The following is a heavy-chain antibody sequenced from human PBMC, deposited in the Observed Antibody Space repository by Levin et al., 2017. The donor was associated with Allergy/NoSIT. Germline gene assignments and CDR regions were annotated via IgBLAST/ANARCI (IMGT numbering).Heavy chain of an antibody. CDR1: GFTFSSYG. Sequence: GESLKISCAASGFTFSSYGMHWVRQAPGKGLEWVAVIWYDGSNKYYADSVKGRFTISRDNSKNTLYLQMNSLRAEDTAVYYCARDPAVTTNYYYYGMDVWGQGTTVTVSS. V-gene: IGHV3-33*01. CDR3: ARDPAVTTNYYYYGMDV. CDR2: IWYDGSNK. J-gene: IGHJ6*02. D-gene: IGHD4-17*01.